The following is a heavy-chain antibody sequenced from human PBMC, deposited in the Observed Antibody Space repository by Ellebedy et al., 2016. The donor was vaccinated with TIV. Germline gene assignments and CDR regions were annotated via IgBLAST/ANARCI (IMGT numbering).Heavy chain of an antibody. V-gene: IGHV4-30-4*01. CDR1: GGSIISGDYY. CDR2: IFYSGST. J-gene: IGHJ4*02. Sequence: LRLXXTVSGGSIISGDYYWSWIRQPPGKGLEWVGYIFYSGSTYYNPSLKSRITISTDTPKNQFSLKLSSVTAADTAVYYCARDPGYGAGSYFDYWGQGTLVTVSS. CDR3: ARDPGYGAGSYFDY. D-gene: IGHD3-10*01.